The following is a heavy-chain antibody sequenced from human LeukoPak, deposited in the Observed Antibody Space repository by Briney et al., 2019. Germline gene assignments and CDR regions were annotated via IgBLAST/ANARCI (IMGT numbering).Heavy chain of an antibody. Sequence: SETLSLTCSVSGVSISGYYWTWIRQPPGKGLEWVGQIHYTGKPDYNASLKSRITTSADTYNNQVPLQQSYITAADSAIVYCGRFWVDYDMDVWG. V-gene: IGHV4-59*01. D-gene: IGHD3-16*01. CDR2: IHYTGKP. CDR1: GVSISGYY. CDR3: GRFWVDYDMDV. J-gene: IGHJ6*03.